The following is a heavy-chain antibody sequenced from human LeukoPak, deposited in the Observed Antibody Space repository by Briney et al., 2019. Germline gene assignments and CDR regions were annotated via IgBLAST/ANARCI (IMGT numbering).Heavy chain of an antibody. CDR1: GYTFTGYY. J-gene: IGHJ4*02. CDR2: INPNSGGT. Sequence: ASVKVSCKASGYTFTGYYMHWVRQAPGQGLEWMGWINPNSGGTNYAQKFQGRVTVTRDTSISTAYMELSRLRSDDTAVYYCAKRGYCSSTSCPPAHFDYWGQGTLVTVSS. V-gene: IGHV1-2*02. D-gene: IGHD2-2*01. CDR3: AKRGYCSSTSCPPAHFDY.